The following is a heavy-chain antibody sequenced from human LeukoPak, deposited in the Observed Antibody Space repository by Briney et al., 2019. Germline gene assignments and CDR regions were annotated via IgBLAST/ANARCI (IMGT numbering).Heavy chain of an antibody. J-gene: IGHJ5*02. D-gene: IGHD3-3*01. Sequence: ASVKVSCKASGYTFTGYYMHWVRQAPGQGLEWMGWISAYNGNTNYAQKLQGRVTMTTDTSTSTAYMELRSLRSDDTAVYYCARDLTRTYYDFWSGYYENWDNWFDPWGQGTLVTVSS. CDR2: ISAYNGNT. V-gene: IGHV1-18*04. CDR1: GYTFTGYY. CDR3: ARDLTRTYYDFWSGYYENWDNWFDP.